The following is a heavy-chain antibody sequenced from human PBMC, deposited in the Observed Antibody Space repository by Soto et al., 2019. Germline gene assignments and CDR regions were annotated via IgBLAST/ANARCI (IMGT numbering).Heavy chain of an antibody. V-gene: IGHV4-30-4*01. CDR2: IYYSRST. CDR3: ARGPEGIITEGISYYYDSSGYLDY. Sequence: QVQLQESGPGLVKPSQTLSLTCTVSGGSISSGDYYWSWIRQPPGKGLEWIGYIYYSRSTYYNPSLKCRVTTSVDTSKNQFSLKLSSVAAADTAVYYCARGPEGIITEGISYYYDSSGYLDYWGQGTLVTVSS. CDR1: GGSISSGDYY. D-gene: IGHD3-22*01. J-gene: IGHJ4*02.